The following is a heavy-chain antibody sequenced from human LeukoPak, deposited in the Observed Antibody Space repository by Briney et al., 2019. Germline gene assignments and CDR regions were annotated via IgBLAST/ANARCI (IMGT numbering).Heavy chain of an antibody. CDR2: IRSKANSYAT. D-gene: IGHD3-9*01. Sequence: PGGSLKLSRAASGFTFSGSAMHWVRQASGKGLEWVGRIRSKANSYATAYAASVKGRFTISRDDSKNTAYLQMNSLKTEDTAVYYCTRHGRILTGYANKYYSYMDVWGKGTTVTISS. CDR3: TRHGRILTGYANKYYSYMDV. V-gene: IGHV3-73*01. CDR1: GFTFSGSA. J-gene: IGHJ6*03.